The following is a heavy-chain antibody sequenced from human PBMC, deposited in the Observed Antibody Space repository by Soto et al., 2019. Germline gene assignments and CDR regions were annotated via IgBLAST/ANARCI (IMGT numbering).Heavy chain of an antibody. D-gene: IGHD6-13*01. CDR3: ARASRAGYSSSFWFDP. CDR2: ISSSGSTI. CDR1: GFTFSDYY. V-gene: IGHV3-11*01. Sequence: GGSLRLSCAASGFTFSDYYMSWIRQAPGKGLEWVSYISSSGSTIYYADSVKGRFTISRDNAKNSLYLQMNSLRAEDTAVYYCARASRAGYSSSFWFDPWGQGTLVTVSS. J-gene: IGHJ5*02.